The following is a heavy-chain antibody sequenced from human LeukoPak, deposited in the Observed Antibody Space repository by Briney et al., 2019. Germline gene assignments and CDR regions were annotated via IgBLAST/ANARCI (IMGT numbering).Heavy chain of an antibody. CDR1: GFTFSDYY. CDR2: IYSDGST. J-gene: IGHJ4*02. V-gene: IGHV3-53*01. D-gene: IGHD5-18*01. CDR3: ARDLDSYGSY. Sequence: GGSLRLSCAASGFTFSDYYMSWVRQAPGKGLEWVSVIYSDGSTYYADSVKGRFTISRDNSKNTLYLQMNSLRAEDTAVYYCARDLDSYGSYWGQGTLVTVSS.